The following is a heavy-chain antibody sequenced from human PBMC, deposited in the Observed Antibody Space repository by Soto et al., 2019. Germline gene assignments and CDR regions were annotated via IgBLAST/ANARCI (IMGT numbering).Heavy chain of an antibody. CDR1: GFTFSTYW. V-gene: IGHV3-7*01. CDR2: IKQDGSEK. J-gene: IGHJ4*02. D-gene: IGHD3-22*01. CDR3: ARAYYYDSSGFSPGGY. Sequence: EVQLVESGGGLVQPGGSLRLSCSASGFTFSTYWMSWVHQAPGKGLEWVANIKQDGSEKYYVDSVRGRFTISRDTAKNSLYLQMNSLRAEDTAVYYCARAYYYDSSGFSPGGYWGQGTLVTVSS.